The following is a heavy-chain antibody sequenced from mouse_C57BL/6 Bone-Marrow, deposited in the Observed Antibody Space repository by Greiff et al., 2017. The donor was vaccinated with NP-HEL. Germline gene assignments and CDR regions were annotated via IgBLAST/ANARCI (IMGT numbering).Heavy chain of an antibody. J-gene: IGHJ1*03. CDR1: GFTFSDYY. CDR3: ARDRYITTVVAHWYFDV. Sequence: EVNVVESEGGLVQPGSSMKLSCTASGFTFSDYYMAWVRQVPEKGLEWVANINYDGSSTYYLDSLKSRFIISRDNAKNILYLQMSSLKSEDTATYYCARDRYITTVVAHWYFDVWGTGTTVTVSS. V-gene: IGHV5-16*01. CDR2: INYDGSST. D-gene: IGHD1-1*01.